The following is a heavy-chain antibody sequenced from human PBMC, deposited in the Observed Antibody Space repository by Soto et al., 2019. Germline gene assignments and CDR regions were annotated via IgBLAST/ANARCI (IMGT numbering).Heavy chain of an antibody. D-gene: IGHD6-19*01. CDR3: TGGSGWLLTD. CDR1: GFSSSPFW. J-gene: IGHJ4*02. V-gene: IGHV3-7*04. CDR2: IKQDGSEE. Sequence: EVQLVESGGGLVQPGGSLRLSCADSGFSSSPFWMTWVRQAPGKGLEWVALIKQDGSEELYVDSVKGRFTISRDNAKNSVYLQMDSLRVEDTAVYYCTGGSGWLLTDWGQGTLVTVSS.